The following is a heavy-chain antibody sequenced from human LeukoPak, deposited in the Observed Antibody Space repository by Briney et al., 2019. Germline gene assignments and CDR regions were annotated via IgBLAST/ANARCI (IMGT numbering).Heavy chain of an antibody. Sequence: PSETLSLTCAVYGGSFSGYYWSWIRQPPGKGLEWIGEINHSGSTNYNPSLKSRVTISVDTSKNQFSLKLSSVTAADTAVYYCARLNTGYCSSTSCYKWFDPWGQGTLVTVSS. CDR2: INHSGST. CDR1: GGSFSGYY. J-gene: IGHJ5*02. CDR3: ARLNTGYCSSTSCYKWFDP. V-gene: IGHV4-34*01. D-gene: IGHD2-2*02.